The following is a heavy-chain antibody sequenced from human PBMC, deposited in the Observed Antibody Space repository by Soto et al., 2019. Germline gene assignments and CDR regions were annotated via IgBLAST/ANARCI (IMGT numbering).Heavy chain of an antibody. V-gene: IGHV4-39*01. CDR1: GGSISSSSYY. D-gene: IGHD2-15*01. CDR3: ARPFSMVVAATGSVYYYYGIDV. Sequence: SETLSLTCTVSGGSISSSSYYWGWIRQPPGKGLEWIGSIYYSGSTYYNPSLKSPVTISVDTSKNQFSLKLSSVTAADTAVYYCARPFSMVVAATGSVYYYYGIDVWGQGTTVTVSS. J-gene: IGHJ6*02. CDR2: IYYSGST.